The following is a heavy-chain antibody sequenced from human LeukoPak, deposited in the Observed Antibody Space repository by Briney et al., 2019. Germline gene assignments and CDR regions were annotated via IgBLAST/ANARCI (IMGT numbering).Heavy chain of an antibody. V-gene: IGHV4-59*08. D-gene: IGHD2-2*01. CDR2: IYYSGST. CDR3: ARTRYRSSTTCYYFDY. J-gene: IGHJ4*02. Sequence: KSSETLSLTCTVSGGSISSYYWSWIRQPPGKGLEWIGYIYYSGSTNYNPSLKSRVTISVDTSKNQFSLKLSSVTAADTAVYYCARTRYRSSTTCYYFDYWGQGTLVTVSP. CDR1: GGSISSYY.